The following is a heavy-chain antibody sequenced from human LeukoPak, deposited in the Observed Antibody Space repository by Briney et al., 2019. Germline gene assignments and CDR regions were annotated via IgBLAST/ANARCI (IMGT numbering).Heavy chain of an antibody. J-gene: IGHJ4*02. CDR2: FDPEDGET. Sequence: ASVKVSCKVSGYTLTELSMHWVRQAPGKGLEWMGGFDPEDGETIYAQKFQGRVTMTEDTSTDTAYMELSSLRSEDTAVYYCARPAYCGGDCSYYFDYWGQETLVTVSS. CDR3: ARPAYCGGDCSYYFDY. V-gene: IGHV1-24*01. D-gene: IGHD2-21*02. CDR1: GYTLTELS.